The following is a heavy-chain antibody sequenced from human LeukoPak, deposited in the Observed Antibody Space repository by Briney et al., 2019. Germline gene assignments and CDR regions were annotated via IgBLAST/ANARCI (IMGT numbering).Heavy chain of an antibody. D-gene: IGHD3-10*01. J-gene: IGHJ4*02. CDR2: ISSNGGST. CDR1: GFTFSSYA. Sequence: PAGGSLRLSCAASGFTFSSYAMHWVRQAPGKGLEYVSAISSNGGSTYYANSVKGRFTISRDNPKNTLYLQMGSLRAEDMAVYYCARGTRGFDYWGQGTLVTVSS. CDR3: ARGTRGFDY. V-gene: IGHV3-64*01.